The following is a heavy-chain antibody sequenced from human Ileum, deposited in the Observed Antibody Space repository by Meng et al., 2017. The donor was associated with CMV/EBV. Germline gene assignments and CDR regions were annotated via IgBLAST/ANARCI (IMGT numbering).Heavy chain of an antibody. CDR1: EFTFSTHW. J-gene: IGHJ4*02. CDR3: AKAPGGYHFDY. D-gene: IGHD2-8*02. CDR2: ISGSGGST. V-gene: IGHV3-23*01. Sequence: GGSLRLSCAVAEFTFSTHWMTWVRQAPGKGLEWVSAISGSGGSTYYADSVKGRFTISRDNSKNTLYLQMNSLRAEDTAVYYCAKAPGGYHFDYWGQGTLVTVSS.